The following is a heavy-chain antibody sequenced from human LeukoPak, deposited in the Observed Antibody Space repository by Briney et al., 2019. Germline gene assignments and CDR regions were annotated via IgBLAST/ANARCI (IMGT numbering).Heavy chain of an antibody. CDR1: GYTFPSYF. CDR2: INPTGGST. V-gene: IGHV1-46*01. D-gene: IGHD6-6*01. J-gene: IGHJ4*02. CDR3: ARTAARHFDY. Sequence: GASVKVSCKASGYTFPSYFMHWVRQAPGQGLEWMGIINPTGGSTTYAQKFQGRVTMTRDTSTSTVYMELSSLRSDDTAVYYCARTAARHFDYWGQGTLVTASS.